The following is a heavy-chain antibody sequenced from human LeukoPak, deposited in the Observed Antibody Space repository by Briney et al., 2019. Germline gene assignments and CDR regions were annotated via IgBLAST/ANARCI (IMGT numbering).Heavy chain of an antibody. J-gene: IGHJ4*02. CDR3: ARDTAMVFDY. CDR1: GGSISSYY. D-gene: IGHD5-18*01. CDR2: IYYSGST. V-gene: IGHV4-59*01. Sequence: ETLSLTCTVSGGSISSYYWSWIRQPPGKGLEWIGYIYYSGSTNYNPSLKSRVTISVDTSKNQFSLKLSSVTAADTAVYYCARDTAMVFDYWGQGTLVTVSS.